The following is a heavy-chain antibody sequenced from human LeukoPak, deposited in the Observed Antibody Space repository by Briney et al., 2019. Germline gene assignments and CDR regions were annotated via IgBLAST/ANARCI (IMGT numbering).Heavy chain of an antibody. Sequence: SVKVSCKASGGTFSSYAISWVRQAPGQGLEWMGGIIPIFGTANYAQKFQGRVTITADKSTSTAYMELSSLRSGDTAVYYCARHVVVTAPMDYWGQGTLVTVSS. CDR1: GGTFSSYA. CDR3: ARHVVVTAPMDY. D-gene: IGHD2-21*02. CDR2: IIPIFGTA. V-gene: IGHV1-69*06. J-gene: IGHJ4*02.